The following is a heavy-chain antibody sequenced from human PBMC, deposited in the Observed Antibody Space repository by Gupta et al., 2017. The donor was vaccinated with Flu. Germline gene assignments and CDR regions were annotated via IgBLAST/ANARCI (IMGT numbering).Heavy chain of an antibody. D-gene: IGHD3-16*01. Sequence: QVQLVQSGGGLVKPGGSLRLSCTGSGFIFSDYDMSWIRQAPGKGLVWISYVKSTESSIYYEDSVKGRFTISRDNARKSVYLEMYSLRAEDTAMYYCARWRGTSVFDYWGQGALVTVSS. J-gene: IGHJ4*02. CDR3: ARWRGTSVFDY. CDR1: GFIFSDYD. CDR2: VKSTESSI. V-gene: IGHV3-11*01.